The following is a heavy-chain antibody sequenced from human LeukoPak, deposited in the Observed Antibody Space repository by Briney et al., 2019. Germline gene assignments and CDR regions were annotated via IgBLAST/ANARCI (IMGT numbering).Heavy chain of an antibody. J-gene: IGHJ6*03. D-gene: IGHD3-3*01. V-gene: IGHV3-30*02. CDR3: AKDLTIFGVAAHYMDV. Sequence: GGSLRLSCAASGFTFSSYDMHWVRQAPGKGLEWVAFIWYDGSNKYYADSVKGRFTISRDNSKNTLYLQMNSLRAEDTAVYYCAKDLTIFGVAAHYMDVWGKGTTVTVSS. CDR2: IWYDGSNK. CDR1: GFTFSSYD.